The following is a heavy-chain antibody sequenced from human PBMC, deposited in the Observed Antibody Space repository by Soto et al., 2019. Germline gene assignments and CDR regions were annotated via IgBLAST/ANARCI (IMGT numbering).Heavy chain of an antibody. J-gene: IGHJ5*02. V-gene: IGHV1-69*01. CDR2: IIPIFGTA. D-gene: IGHD3-10*01. CDR1: GGTFSSYA. CDR3: AREFILVWGVIDWFDP. Sequence: QVQLVQSGAEVKKPGSSVKVSCKASGGTFSSYAISWVRQAPGQGLEWMGGIIPIFGTANYAQKFQGRVTSTAHESTSTAYMELSSRRSEDMAVYYCAREFILVWGVIDWFDPWGQGTLVTVSS.